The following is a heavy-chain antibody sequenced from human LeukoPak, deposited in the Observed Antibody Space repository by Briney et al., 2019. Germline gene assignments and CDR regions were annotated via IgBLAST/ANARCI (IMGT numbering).Heavy chain of an antibody. D-gene: IGHD1-1*01. V-gene: IGHV3-21*05. Sequence: GGSLRLSCAASGFTSSRYSMNWVSQAPGKGLEWISYISSSSSHIHYADSVKGRFTISRDNARNSLYLQMNNLRAEDTAVYHCARGDGDDNWLIDYWGQGTLVTVSS. CDR3: ARGDGDDNWLIDY. CDR2: ISSSSSHI. CDR1: GFTSSRYS. J-gene: IGHJ4*02.